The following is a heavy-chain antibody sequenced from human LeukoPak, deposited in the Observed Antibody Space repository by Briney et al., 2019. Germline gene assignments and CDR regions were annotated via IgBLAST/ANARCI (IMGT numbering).Heavy chain of an antibody. CDR2: IYTGGST. D-gene: IGHD3-16*01. CDR3: ARDKGGHYY. V-gene: IGHV4-4*07. J-gene: IGHJ4*02. CDR1: GGSISSYY. Sequence: KPSETLSLTCTVSGGSISSYYWSWIRQPAGEGLEWIGRIYTGGSTNYNPSLKSRVTMSVDTSKNQFSLKLSSVTAADTAVYYCARDKGGHYYWGQGTLVTVSS.